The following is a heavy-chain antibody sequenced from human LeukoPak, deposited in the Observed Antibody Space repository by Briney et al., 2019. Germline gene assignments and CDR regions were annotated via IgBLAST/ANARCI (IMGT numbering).Heavy chain of an antibody. CDR3: ARGLGSSGYYSPIDY. CDR1: GGSISSGGYY. D-gene: IGHD3-22*01. CDR2: IYYGGST. Sequence: PSETLSLTCTVSGGSISSGGYYWSWIRQHPGKGLEWIGYIYYGGSTYYNPSLKSRVTISVDTSKNQFSLKLSSVTAADTAVYYCARGLGSSGYYSPIDYWGQGTLVTVSS. J-gene: IGHJ4*02. V-gene: IGHV4-31*03.